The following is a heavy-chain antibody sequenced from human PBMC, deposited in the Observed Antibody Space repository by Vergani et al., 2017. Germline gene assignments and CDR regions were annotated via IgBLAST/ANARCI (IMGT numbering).Heavy chain of an antibody. Sequence: QLQLQESGPGLVKPSETLSLTCTVSGGSISSSSYYWGWIRQPPGKGLEWIGSIYYSGSTYYNPSLKSRVTISVDTSKNQFSLKLSSVTAADTAVYYCARESDAAAAGNFDYWGQGTLVTVSS. J-gene: IGHJ4*02. D-gene: IGHD6-13*01. CDR1: GGSISSSSYY. V-gene: IGHV4-39*07. CDR3: ARESDAAAAGNFDY. CDR2: IYYSGST.